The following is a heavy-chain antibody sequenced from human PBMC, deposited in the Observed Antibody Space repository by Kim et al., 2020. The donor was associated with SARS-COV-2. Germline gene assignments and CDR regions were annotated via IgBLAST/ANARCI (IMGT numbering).Heavy chain of an antibody. CDR2: INPSGGST. J-gene: IGHJ3*02. CDR1: GYTFTSYY. D-gene: IGHD2-21*02. V-gene: IGHV1-46*01. CDR3: ASLVDCGGDCYSGLEDAFDI. Sequence: ASVKVSCKASGYTFTSYYMHWVRQAPGQGLEWMGIINPSGGSTSYAQKFQGRVTMTRDTSTSTVYMELSSLRSEDTAVYYCASLVDCGGDCYSGLEDAFDIWGQGTMVTVSS.